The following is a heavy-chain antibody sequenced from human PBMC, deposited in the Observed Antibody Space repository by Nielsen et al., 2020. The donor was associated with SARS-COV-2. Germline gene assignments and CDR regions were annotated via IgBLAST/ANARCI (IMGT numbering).Heavy chain of an antibody. J-gene: IGHJ5*02. CDR1: GYSFTSYW. Sequence: GGSLRLSCKGSGYSFTSYWIGWVRQMPGKGLEWMGIIYPGDSDTRYSPSFQGQVTISADKSISTAYLQWSSLKASDTAMYYCARRVTMVRGVISDWFDPWGQGTLVTVSS. D-gene: IGHD3-10*01. CDR3: ARRVTMVRGVISDWFDP. V-gene: IGHV5-51*01. CDR2: IYPGDSDT.